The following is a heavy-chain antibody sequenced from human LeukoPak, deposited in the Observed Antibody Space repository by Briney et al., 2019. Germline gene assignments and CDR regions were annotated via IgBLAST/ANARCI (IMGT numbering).Heavy chain of an antibody. Sequence: GGSLRLSCAASGFTFSDYWMHWVRQAPGKGLVWVSRINSDGSSTIYADSVKGRFTISRDNSKNTLYLQLNSLRAEDTAVYYCAKDLYYYGSGSYQDYWGQGTLVTVSS. D-gene: IGHD3-10*01. CDR2: INSDGSST. V-gene: IGHV3-74*01. J-gene: IGHJ4*02. CDR3: AKDLYYYGSGSYQDY. CDR1: GFTFSDYW.